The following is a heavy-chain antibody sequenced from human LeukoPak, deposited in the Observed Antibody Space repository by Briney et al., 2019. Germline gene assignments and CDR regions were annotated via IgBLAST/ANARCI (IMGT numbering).Heavy chain of an antibody. CDR1: GFTFSSYW. CDR2: IKQDGSEK. D-gene: IGHD3-3*01. J-gene: IGHJ4*02. CDR3: ARDRSVTYYDFWSGYLDHYFDY. Sequence: GGSLRLSCAASGFTFSSYWMSWVRQAPGKGLEWVANIKQDGSEKYYVDSVKGRFTISRDNAKNSLYLQINSLRAEDTAVYYCARDRSVTYYDFWSGYLDHYFDYWGQGTLVTVSS. V-gene: IGHV3-7*01.